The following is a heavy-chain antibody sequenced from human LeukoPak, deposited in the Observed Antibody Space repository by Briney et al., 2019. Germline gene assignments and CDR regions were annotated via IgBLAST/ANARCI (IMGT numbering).Heavy chain of an antibody. CDR1: GFTFSSYG. D-gene: IGHD4-17*01. Sequence: SGGSLRLSCAASGFTFSSYGMHWVRQAPGKGLEWVAFIRYDGSNKYYADSVKGRFTISRDNTKNSLYLQMNSLRAEDTAVYYCARGDYGLLEYWGQGTLVTVSS. CDR3: ARGDYGLLEY. V-gene: IGHV3-30*02. CDR2: IRYDGSNK. J-gene: IGHJ4*02.